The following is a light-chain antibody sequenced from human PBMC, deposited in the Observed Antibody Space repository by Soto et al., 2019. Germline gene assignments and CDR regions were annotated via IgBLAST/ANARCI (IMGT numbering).Light chain of an antibody. CDR1: QSVSSN. V-gene: IGKV3-15*01. CDR3: QQYNNWPPLT. CDR2: GAS. J-gene: IGKJ4*01. Sequence: EIVMTQSPATLSVSPGERATLSCRASQSVSSNLAWSQQKPGQAPRLLIYGASTRATGIPARFSGSGSGTDFTLTISSLQSEDFAVYYCQQYNNWPPLTFGGGTKVEIK.